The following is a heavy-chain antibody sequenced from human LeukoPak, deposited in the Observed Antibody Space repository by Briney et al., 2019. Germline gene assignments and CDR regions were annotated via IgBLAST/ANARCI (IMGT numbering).Heavy chain of an antibody. CDR3: ARQKWEQQGRDYYFNGLDV. J-gene: IGHJ6*02. CDR2: IYLYGTT. Sequence: SETLSLTCSVSIGSISSSKWWSWVRQSPVKGLEWIGEIYLYGTTNYNPSFASRVTMSVDRSRNQFSLKLTSVTAADTAVYYCARQKWEQQGRDYYFNGLDVWGPGTTVIVSS. V-gene: IGHV4-4*02. CDR1: IGSISSSKW. D-gene: IGHD1/OR15-1a*01.